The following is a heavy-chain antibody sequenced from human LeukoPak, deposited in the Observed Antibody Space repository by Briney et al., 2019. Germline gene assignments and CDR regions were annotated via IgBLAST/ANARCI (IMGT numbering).Heavy chain of an antibody. J-gene: IGHJ4*02. Sequence: GGTLRLSCAASGFTFNIYWMSWVRQTPGKGLEWVANINQDGSEKYYVDSVKGRFTISRDNARNSLYLQMNSLRTEDTSVYYCAPHCSSASCPDYWGQGTLVTVSS. CDR1: GFTFNIYW. D-gene: IGHD2-2*01. V-gene: IGHV3-7*01. CDR3: APHCSSASCPDY. CDR2: INQDGSEK.